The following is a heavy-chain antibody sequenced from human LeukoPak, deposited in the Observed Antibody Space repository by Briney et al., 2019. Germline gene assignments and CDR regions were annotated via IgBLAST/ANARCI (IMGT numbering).Heavy chain of an antibody. CDR2: ICRSGTT. J-gene: IGHJ4*02. V-gene: IGHV4-38-2*02. CDR1: GYSISGYC. Sequence: PSETLSLTCTVSGYSISGYCWGWIRQPPGKGLEWIGTICRSGTTYYNPSLKSRVTISVDTSRNQISLKLSSVSAADTAIYYCARDSMIVVAMPKPFDYWGQGTLVTVSS. CDR3: ARDSMIVVAMPKPFDY. D-gene: IGHD3-22*01.